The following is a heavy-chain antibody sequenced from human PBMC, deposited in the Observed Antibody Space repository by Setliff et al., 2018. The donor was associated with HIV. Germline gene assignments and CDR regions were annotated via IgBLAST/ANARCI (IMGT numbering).Heavy chain of an antibody. CDR3: ARGRCSDAACFFDY. CDR2: IKTDGGTT. J-gene: IGHJ4*02. D-gene: IGHD3-16*01. CDR1: GFTFKTYS. Sequence: GGSLRLSCVGSGFTFKTYSMNWVRQAPGKGLEWLSYIKTDGGTTYDADSVEGRFTISRDNAKNSIYLQMDNLTVDDTAVYFCARGRCSDAACFFDYWGQGTLVTVSS. V-gene: IGHV3-48*01.